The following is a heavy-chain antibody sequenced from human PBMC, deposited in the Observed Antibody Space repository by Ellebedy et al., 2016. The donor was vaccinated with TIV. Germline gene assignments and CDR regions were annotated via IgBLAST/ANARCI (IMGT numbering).Heavy chain of an antibody. CDR1: GFTFSSDT. D-gene: IGHD4-11*01. V-gene: IGHV3-21*01. Sequence: GESLMISCAASGFTFSSDTMNWVRPAPGKRLEWVSSISGSSTYIYFEDSVKGRFAISRDNAKNSLYLQMNSLRAEDTGVYYCARKVPAPTTVPPNWYFDLWGRGTLVTVSS. CDR3: ARKVPAPTTVPPNWYFDL. CDR2: ISGSSTYI. J-gene: IGHJ2*01.